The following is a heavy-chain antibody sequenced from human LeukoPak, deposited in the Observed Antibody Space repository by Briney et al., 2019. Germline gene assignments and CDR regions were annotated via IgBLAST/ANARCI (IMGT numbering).Heavy chain of an antibody. V-gene: IGHV3-30*02. CDR3: AKLRLDYGDYVAY. Sequence: PGGSLRLSCAASGFTFSSYGMHWVRQAPGKGLEWVAFIRYDGSNKYYADSVRGRFTISRDNSKNTLYLQMNSLRAEDTAVYYCAKLRLDYGDYVAYWGQGTLVTVSS. CDR1: GFTFSSYG. D-gene: IGHD4-17*01. CDR2: IRYDGSNK. J-gene: IGHJ4*02.